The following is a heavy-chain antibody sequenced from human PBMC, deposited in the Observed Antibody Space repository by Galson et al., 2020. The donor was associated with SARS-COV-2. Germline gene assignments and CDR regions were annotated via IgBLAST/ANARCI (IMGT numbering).Heavy chain of an antibody. CDR1: GFTFSNAW. V-gene: IGHV3-15*01. CDR2: IKSKTDGGTT. Sequence: GGSLRLSCAASGFTFSNAWMTWVRQPPGKGLEWVRRIKSKTDGGTTDYAAPVKGRFTISRDDSKNTLYLQMSSLKTEDTAVYYCTTHEVDDFWSDDYWGQGTLVTVSS. J-gene: IGHJ4*02. D-gene: IGHD3-3*01. CDR3: TTHEVDDFWSDDY.